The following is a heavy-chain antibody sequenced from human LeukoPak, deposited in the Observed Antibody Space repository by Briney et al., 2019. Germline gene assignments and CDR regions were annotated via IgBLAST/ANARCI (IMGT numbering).Heavy chain of an antibody. CDR2: INHGRST. Sequence: PSETLSLTCAVYGGTFSGYYWSWIRQAPGNGREGRGKINHGRSTNYNPSLESRVIISIDTSKNQLFLPMTSVTAADTAFYYCVRSAGYRTGWHTGDFDFWGLGTLVTVSS. D-gene: IGHD2-8*02. CDR3: VRSAGYRTGWHTGDFDF. J-gene: IGHJ4*02. CDR1: GGTFSGYY. V-gene: IGHV4-34*01.